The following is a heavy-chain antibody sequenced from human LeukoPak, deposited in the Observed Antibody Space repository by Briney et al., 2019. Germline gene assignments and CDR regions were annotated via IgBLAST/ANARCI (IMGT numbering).Heavy chain of an antibody. CDR3: ARGTYYDFWSGYYYYYYMDV. V-gene: IGHV1-69*06. CDR1: GGTFSSYA. D-gene: IGHD3-3*01. Sequence: GASVKVSCKASGGTFSSYAISWVRQAPGQGLEWMGGIIPIFGTANYAQKFQGRVTITADKSTSTAYMELSSLRSEDTAVYYCARGTYYDFWSGYYYYYYMDVWGKGTTVTVSS. CDR2: IIPIFGTA. J-gene: IGHJ6*03.